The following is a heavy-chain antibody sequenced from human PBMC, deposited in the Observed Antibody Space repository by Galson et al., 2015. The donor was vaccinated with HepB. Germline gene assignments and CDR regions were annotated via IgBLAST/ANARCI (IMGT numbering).Heavy chain of an antibody. V-gene: IGHV3-33*08. CDR2: IWYDGSNK. J-gene: IGHJ4*02. CDR3: ARDLLGYCSSTSCYAGF. Sequence: SLRLSCAASGFTFSSYAMSWVRQAPGKGLEWVAVIWYDGSNKYYADSVKGRFAISRDNSKNTLYLQMNSLRAEDTAVYYCARDLLGYCSSTSCYAGFWGQGTLVTVSS. CDR1: GFTFSSYA. D-gene: IGHD2-2*01.